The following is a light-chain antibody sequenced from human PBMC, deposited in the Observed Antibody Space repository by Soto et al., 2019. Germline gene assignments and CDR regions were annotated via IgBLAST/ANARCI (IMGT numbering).Light chain of an antibody. Sequence: QSVLTQAPSASGTPGQGVMISCSGSRSNIGSRTVNWYQQLPGTAPKLLIYNDNERPSGVPDRFSASKSGTSASLIISGLRSDDEADYYCAAWDDSLDGYVFGPGTKLTVL. J-gene: IGLJ1*01. CDR2: NDN. V-gene: IGLV1-44*01. CDR1: RSNIGSRT. CDR3: AAWDDSLDGYV.